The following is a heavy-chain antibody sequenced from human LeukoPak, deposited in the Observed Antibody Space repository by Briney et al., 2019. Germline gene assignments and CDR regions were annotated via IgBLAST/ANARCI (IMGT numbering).Heavy chain of an antibody. CDR2: ISWNSGSI. V-gene: IGHV3-9*01. CDR1: GFTFDDYA. Sequence: GRSLRLSCAASGFTFDDYAMHWVRQAPGKGLEWVSGISWNSGSIGYADSVKGRFTISRDNAKNSLYLQINSLRAEDTAVYFCARGGADYRGRLEFWGQGVLVTVSS. J-gene: IGHJ4*02. CDR3: ARGGADYRGRLEF. D-gene: IGHD4-23*01.